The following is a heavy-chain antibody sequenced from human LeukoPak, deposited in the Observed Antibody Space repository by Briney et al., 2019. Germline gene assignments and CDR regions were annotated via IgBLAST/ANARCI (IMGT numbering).Heavy chain of an antibody. CDR3: ARDQWERISDSADIVVVPAAIAPYYYYYMDV. CDR2: ISSSSSYI. V-gene: IGHV3-21*01. Sequence: GGSLRLSCAASGFTFSSYSMNWVRQAPGKGLEWVSSISSSSSYIYYADSVKGRFTISRDNAKNSLYLQMNSLRAEDTAVYYCARDQWERISDSADIVVVPAAIAPYYYYYMDVWGKGTTVTVSS. CDR1: GFTFSSYS. D-gene: IGHD2-2*02. J-gene: IGHJ6*03.